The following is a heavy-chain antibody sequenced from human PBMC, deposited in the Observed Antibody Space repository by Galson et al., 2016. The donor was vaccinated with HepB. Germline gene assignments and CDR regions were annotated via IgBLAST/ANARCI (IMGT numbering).Heavy chain of an antibody. CDR3: ARFVESDSSFDF. CDR1: GITFSTSE. D-gene: IGHD6-6*01. J-gene: IGHJ4*02. V-gene: IGHV3-48*03. CDR2: IRDIDGNI. Sequence: SLRLSCAASGITFSTSEMSRVRQAPGKGLEWVSYIRDIDGNIYYADSVKGRFTISRDYAKNSFYMQMNSLRAEDTAVYYCARFVESDSSFDFWGQGTLVTVSS.